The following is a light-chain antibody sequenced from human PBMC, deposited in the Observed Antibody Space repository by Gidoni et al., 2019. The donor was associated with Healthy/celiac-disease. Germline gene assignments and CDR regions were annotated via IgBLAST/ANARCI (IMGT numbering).Light chain of an antibody. CDR3: QQYDRSPLT. Sequence: EIVLTKSPGTLSLSPGERATLSCRASESVSSSYLAWSQQKPGQAPRLLLYGASSRATGVPDRFSGGGSGTDFTLTISRLEPEDFAVYYCQQYDRSPLTFGGGTKVEIK. CDR2: GAS. J-gene: IGKJ4*01. CDR1: ESVSSSY. V-gene: IGKV3-20*01.